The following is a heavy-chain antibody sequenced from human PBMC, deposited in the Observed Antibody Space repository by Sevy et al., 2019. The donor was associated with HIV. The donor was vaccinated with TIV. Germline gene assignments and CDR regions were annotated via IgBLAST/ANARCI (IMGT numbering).Heavy chain of an antibody. V-gene: IGHV3-33*01. D-gene: IGHD6-19*01. CDR1: GFAYSGYG. CDR3: ARESIAVAGIGYYFDC. J-gene: IGHJ4*02. Sequence: GGSLRLSCAAFGFAYSGYGMHWVRQAPGKGLEWVAVIWYDGSNKEYADSVKGGFTISRDNSKNTLYLQMNSLRAEDTAVYDCARESIAVAGIGYYFDCWGQGTLVTVSS. CDR2: IWYDGSNK.